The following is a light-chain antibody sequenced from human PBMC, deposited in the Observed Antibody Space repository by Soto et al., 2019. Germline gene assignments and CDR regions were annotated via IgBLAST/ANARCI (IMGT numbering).Light chain of an antibody. CDR3: LQLKSYPLT. V-gene: IGKV1-9*01. J-gene: IGKJ3*01. CDR1: QGISSH. CDR2: STS. Sequence: IQLTQSPSSLSASVGDRVTITCRASQGISSHLAWYQQKPGKAPKLLIYSTSTLQSGVPSRFSGSGSGTDFTLTINSLQPEDFATYYCLQLKSYPLTFGPGTKVDI.